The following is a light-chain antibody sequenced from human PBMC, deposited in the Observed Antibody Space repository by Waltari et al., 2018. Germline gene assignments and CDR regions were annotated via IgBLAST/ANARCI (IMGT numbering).Light chain of an antibody. J-gene: IGLJ1*01. V-gene: IGLV1-44*01. Sequence: QSVLTQPPSASGTPGPRGTISCSRSSSNTGTHTLHWYQHLPGTAPKLVIFDNNQRPSGVPDRISGSKSGTSASLAISGLQSEDEADYYCAAWDDSLNGPLFGGGTTVTVL. CDR3: AAWDDSLNGPL. CDR2: DNN. CDR1: SSNTGTHT.